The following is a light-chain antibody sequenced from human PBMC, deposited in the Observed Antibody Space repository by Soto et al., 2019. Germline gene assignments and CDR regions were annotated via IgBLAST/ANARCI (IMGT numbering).Light chain of an antibody. Sequence: QSALTQPASVSGSPGQSITISCTGTSDDVGGYNYVSWYQQHPGKAPKLMIFEVNNRPSGVSNRFSGSRSGNTASLTISGLRAEDEADYYCSSYTSSSTVVFGGGTQLTVL. CDR1: SDDVGGYNY. CDR2: EVN. J-gene: IGLJ2*01. CDR3: SSYTSSSTVV. V-gene: IGLV2-14*01.